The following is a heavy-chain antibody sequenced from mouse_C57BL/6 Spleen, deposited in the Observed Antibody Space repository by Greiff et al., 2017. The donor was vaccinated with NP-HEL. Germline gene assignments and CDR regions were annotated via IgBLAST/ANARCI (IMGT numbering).Heavy chain of an antibody. CDR3: ARVGDYGSRTYFDY. Sequence: EVQGVESGGGLVKPGGSLKLSCAASGFTFSSYAMSWVRQTPEKRLEWVATISDGGSYTYYPDNVKGRFTISRDNAKNNLYLQMSHLKSEDTAMYYCARVGDYGSRTYFDYWGQGTTLTVSS. CDR1: GFTFSSYA. CDR2: ISDGGSYT. J-gene: IGHJ2*01. D-gene: IGHD1-1*01. V-gene: IGHV5-4*01.